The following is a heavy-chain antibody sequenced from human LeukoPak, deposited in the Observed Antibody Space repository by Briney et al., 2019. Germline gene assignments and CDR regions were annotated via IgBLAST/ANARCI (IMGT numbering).Heavy chain of an antibody. CDR2: MNPNSGNT. V-gene: IGHV1-8*01. CDR1: GYTFTSYD. Sequence: ASVKVSCKASGYTFTSYDINWVRQATGQGLEWMGWMNPNSGNTGYAQKFQGRVTMTRNTSISTAYMELSSLRSEDTAVYYCARNGIAAAGTGLAYYYYYMDVWGKGTTVTISS. J-gene: IGHJ6*03. CDR3: ARNGIAAAGTGLAYYYYYMDV. D-gene: IGHD6-13*01.